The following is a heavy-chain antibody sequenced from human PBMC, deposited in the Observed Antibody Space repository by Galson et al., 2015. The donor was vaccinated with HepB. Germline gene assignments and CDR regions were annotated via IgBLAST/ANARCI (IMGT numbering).Heavy chain of an antibody. J-gene: IGHJ5*02. CDR3: TTDGVNYYDNPVWFDP. CDR2: IKSKTDGGTT. CDR1: GFTFSNAW. D-gene: IGHD3-22*01. V-gene: IGHV3-15*01. Sequence: SLRLSCAASGFTFSNAWMSWVRQAPGKGLEWVGRIKSKTDGGTTDYAAPVKGRFTISRDDSKNTLYLQMNSLKTEDTAVYYCTTDGVNYYDNPVWFDPWGQGTLVTVSS.